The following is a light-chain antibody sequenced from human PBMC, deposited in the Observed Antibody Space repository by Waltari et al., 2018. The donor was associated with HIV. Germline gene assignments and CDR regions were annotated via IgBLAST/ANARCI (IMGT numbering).Light chain of an antibody. V-gene: IGLV2-14*01. CDR1: SSDIGGYNY. Sequence: QSALTQPASVSGSPGQSITISCTGTSSDIGGYNYVSWYRQPPGKAPKLMIYEVTNRPSGVSKRFSGSKSGTTAFLTISGLQAEDEAAYYCSSYRSSTTWVFGGGTKLTV. J-gene: IGLJ3*02. CDR2: EVT. CDR3: SSYRSSTTWV.